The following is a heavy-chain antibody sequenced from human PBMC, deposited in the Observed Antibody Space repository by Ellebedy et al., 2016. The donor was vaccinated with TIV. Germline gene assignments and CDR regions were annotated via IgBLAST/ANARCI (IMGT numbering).Heavy chain of an antibody. CDR1: GYSFTSYW. J-gene: IGHJ5*02. Sequence: KVSCKGSGYSFTSYWISWVRQMPGKGLEWMVRIDPSDSYTNYSPSFQGHVTISADKSISTAYLQWSSLKASETSMYYCARGGYKIAAAGTRWFDPWGQGTLVTVSS. CDR3: ARGGYKIAAAGTRWFDP. V-gene: IGHV5-10-1*01. CDR2: IDPSDSYT. D-gene: IGHD6-13*01.